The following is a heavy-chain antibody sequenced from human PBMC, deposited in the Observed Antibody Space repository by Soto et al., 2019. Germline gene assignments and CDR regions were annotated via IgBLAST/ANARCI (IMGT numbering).Heavy chain of an antibody. V-gene: IGHV4-39*01. Sequence: SETLSLTCTVSGGSISSSSYYWGWIRQPPGKGLEWIGSIYYSGSTYYNPSLKSRVTISVDTSKNQFSLKLSSVTAADTAVYYCARRAVWWVVAAPAFDIWGQGTMVTVSS. CDR2: IYYSGST. CDR3: ARRAVWWVVAAPAFDI. J-gene: IGHJ3*02. CDR1: GGSISSSSYY. D-gene: IGHD2-15*01.